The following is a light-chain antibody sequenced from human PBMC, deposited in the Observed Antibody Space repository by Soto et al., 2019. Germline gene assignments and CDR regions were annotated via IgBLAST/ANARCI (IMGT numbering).Light chain of an antibody. J-gene: IGKJ1*01. CDR1: QSVYSN. V-gene: IGKV3-15*01. CDR3: QHYQNLWA. Sequence: EIVMTQSPATLSVSPGERATLSCRASQSVYSNVAWYPQRPGQAPSLLIYRASTRATGIPARFSGSGSGTELTLIISSLQSEEFEVYYCQHYQNLWAFGQGTKVEIK. CDR2: RAS.